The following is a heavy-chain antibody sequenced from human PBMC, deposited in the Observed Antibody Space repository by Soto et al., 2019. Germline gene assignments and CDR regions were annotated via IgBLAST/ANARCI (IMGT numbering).Heavy chain of an antibody. CDR2: IYWDDDK. J-gene: IGHJ4*02. CDR1: GFSLSTYAVG. V-gene: IGHV2-5*02. CDR3: AHVGGMIRGIYFDY. D-gene: IGHD3-10*01. Sequence: QITLKESGPTLVKPTQTLTLTCTFSGFSLSTYAVGVGWIRQPPGKALEWLALIYWDDDKRYSPSLKSRLTITKDTSKSQVVLTMTNMDPVDTATYYCAHVGGMIRGIYFDYWGQGTLVTVSS.